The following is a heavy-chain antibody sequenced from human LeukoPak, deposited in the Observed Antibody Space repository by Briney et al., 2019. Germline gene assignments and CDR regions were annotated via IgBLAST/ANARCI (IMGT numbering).Heavy chain of an antibody. CDR2: INPNSGGT. CDR1: GYSFTGYY. CDR3: ATDGAVAGTAYPEY. D-gene: IGHD6-19*01. Sequence: GASVKVSCKTSGYSFTGYYMHWVRQAPGQGLEWMGWINPNSGGTKYAQKFQGRVTMTRGTSISTAYMELSSLTSDDTALYYCATDGAVAGTAYPEYWGQGTLVTVSS. J-gene: IGHJ4*02. V-gene: IGHV1-2*02.